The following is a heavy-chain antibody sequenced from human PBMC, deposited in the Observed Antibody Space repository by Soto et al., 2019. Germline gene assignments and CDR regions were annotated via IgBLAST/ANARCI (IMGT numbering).Heavy chain of an antibody. CDR1: GGSIRSGCYS. D-gene: IGHD2-15*01. CDR3: ARGQVVAAQH. J-gene: IGHJ4*02. CDR2: IYHSGST. Sequence: SETLSLTYAVSGGSIRSGCYSWSWIRQPPGKGLEWIGYIYHSGSTYYNPSLKSRVTISVDRSKNQFSLKLSSVTAADTAVYYCARGQVVAAQHWGQGTLVTVSS. V-gene: IGHV4-30-2*01.